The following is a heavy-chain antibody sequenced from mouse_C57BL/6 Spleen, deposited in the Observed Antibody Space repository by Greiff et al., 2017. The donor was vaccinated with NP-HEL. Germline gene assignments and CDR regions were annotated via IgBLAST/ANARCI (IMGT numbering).Heavy chain of an antibody. D-gene: IGHD2-4*01. V-gene: IGHV14-2*01. CDR1: GFTIKDYY. J-gene: IGHJ4*01. Sequence: EVQLQQSGAELVKPGASVKLSCTASGFTIKDYYMHWVKPRTEQGLAWIGRIDPEDGETKYAPKFPGKATITADTSSNTAYLQLSSLTSEDTAVYYCARSGHYDYARAMDYWGQGTSVTVSS. CDR3: ARSGHYDYARAMDY. CDR2: IDPEDGET.